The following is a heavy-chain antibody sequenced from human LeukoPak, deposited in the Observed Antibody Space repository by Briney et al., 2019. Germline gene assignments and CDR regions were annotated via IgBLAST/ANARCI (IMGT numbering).Heavy chain of an antibody. J-gene: IGHJ4*02. D-gene: IGHD6-13*01. CDR2: ISSSGSPI. V-gene: IGHV3-48*03. CDR3: TSLPRYGSSWERNY. CDR1: GFTFSSYE. Sequence: PGGSLRLSCAASGFTFSSYEMNWVRQAPGKGLEWVSYISSSGSPIYYADSVKGGFTLSRDNAKNSLYLQMNSLRAEDTAVYYCTSLPRYGSSWERNYWGQGTLVTVSS.